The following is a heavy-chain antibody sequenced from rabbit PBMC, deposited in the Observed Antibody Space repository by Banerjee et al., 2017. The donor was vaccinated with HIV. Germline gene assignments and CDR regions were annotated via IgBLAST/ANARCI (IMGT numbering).Heavy chain of an antibody. CDR3: VSGWGEYFNL. D-gene: IGHD4-1*01. V-gene: IGHV1S47*01. CDR2: IDPVFGST. J-gene: IGHJ4*01. CDR1: GFDFSSYG. Sequence: QEQLVESGGGLVQPGGSLKLSCKASGFDFSSYGVSWVRQAPGKGLEWIGYIDPVFGSTYYASWVNGRFTISSHNAQNTLYLQLNSLTAADTATYFCVSGWGEYFNLWGPGTLVTVS.